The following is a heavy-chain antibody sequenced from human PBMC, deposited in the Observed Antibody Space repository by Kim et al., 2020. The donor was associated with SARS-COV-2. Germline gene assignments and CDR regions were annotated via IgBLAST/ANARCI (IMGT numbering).Heavy chain of an antibody. D-gene: IGHD5-18*01. Sequence: SETLSLTCAVYGGSFSGYYWTWIRQPPGKGLEWIGEINRGGSTNYNPSLKSRVTISVDTSKNLLSLKLSSVTAADTALYYCAVYTAMVGYYYGVDVWGQGTTVTVSS. J-gene: IGHJ6*02. CDR1: GGSFSGYY. CDR2: INRGGST. V-gene: IGHV4-34*01. CDR3: AVYTAMVGYYYGVDV.